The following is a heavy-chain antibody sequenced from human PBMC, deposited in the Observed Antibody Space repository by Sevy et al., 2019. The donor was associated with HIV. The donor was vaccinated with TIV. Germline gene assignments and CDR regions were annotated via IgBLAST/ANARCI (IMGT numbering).Heavy chain of an antibody. Sequence: SQTLSLTCAISGDSVASSSAAWNWIRQSPSRGLEWLGRTYYRSKWYTDYAVSVKSRITINPDTSKNQFSLQLNSVTPEDTAVYYCARGDYFGSGISNYYYYGMDVWGQGTTVTVSS. D-gene: IGHD3-10*01. CDR1: GDSVASSSAA. V-gene: IGHV6-1*01. J-gene: IGHJ6*02. CDR3: ARGDYFGSGISNYYYYGMDV. CDR2: TYYRSKWYT.